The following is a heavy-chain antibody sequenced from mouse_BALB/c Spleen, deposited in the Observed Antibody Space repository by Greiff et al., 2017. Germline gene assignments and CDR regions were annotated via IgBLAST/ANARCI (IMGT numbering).Heavy chain of an antibody. CDR3: ASGGYPYAMDY. D-gene: IGHD1-1*02. V-gene: IGHV1S81*02. CDR1: GYTFTSYW. Sequence: QVQLKQPGAELVKPGASVKLSCKASGYTFTSYWMHWVKQRPGQGLEWIGEINPSNGRTNYNEKFKSKATLTVDKSSSTAYMQLSSLTSEDSAVYYCASGGYPYAMDYWGQGTSVTVSA. J-gene: IGHJ4*01. CDR2: INPSNGRT.